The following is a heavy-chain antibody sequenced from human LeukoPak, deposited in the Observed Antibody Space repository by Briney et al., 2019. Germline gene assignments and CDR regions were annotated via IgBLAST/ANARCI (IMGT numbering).Heavy chain of an antibody. D-gene: IGHD1-26*01. CDR2: IHYDGSDK. J-gene: IGHJ3*02. V-gene: IGHV3-30*02. CDR3: LTIVETTIDAFDI. Sequence: GGSLRLSCAASGFTFSSYGMHWVRQAPGKGLEWVAYIHYDGSDKYYADSVKGRFTISRDNSKNTLYLQMNSLSAEDTAVYYCLTIVETTIDAFDIWGQGTMVTVSS. CDR1: GFTFSSYG.